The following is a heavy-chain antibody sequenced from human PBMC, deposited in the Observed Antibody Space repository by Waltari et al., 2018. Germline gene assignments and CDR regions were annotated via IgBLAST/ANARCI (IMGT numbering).Heavy chain of an antibody. D-gene: IGHD6-13*01. CDR2: VYYSGST. Sequence: QLQLQESGPGLLKPSGTLSLTCTVSDDSISSGDYYWGWIRQSPGKGPEWIGSVYYSGSTSDNTSLKRRVTISLDTSKKQFSLKLSSVTAADTAVYYCARSLHIFRAAAGMFDYWGQGTLVTVSS. CDR1: DDSISSGDYY. V-gene: IGHV4-39*01. CDR3: ARSLHIFRAAAGMFDY. J-gene: IGHJ4*02.